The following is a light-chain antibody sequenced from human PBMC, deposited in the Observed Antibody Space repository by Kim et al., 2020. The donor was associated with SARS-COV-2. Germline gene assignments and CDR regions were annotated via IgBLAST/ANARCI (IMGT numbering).Light chain of an antibody. CDR2: QND. V-gene: IGLV3-1*01. CDR3: QAWDSSTAK. Sequence: LSPGQTASITCSGDKLGDKYVCWFQQKSGQSPILVIYQNDKRPSGIPERFSGSNSGNTATLTISGTQTMDEADYYCQAWDSSTAKFGGGTQLTVL. CDR1: KLGDKY. J-gene: IGLJ2*01.